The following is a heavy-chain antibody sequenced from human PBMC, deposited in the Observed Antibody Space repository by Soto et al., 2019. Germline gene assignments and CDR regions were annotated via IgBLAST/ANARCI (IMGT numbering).Heavy chain of an antibody. Sequence: GGSLRLSCAASGFTFSSYTLSWVRQAPGKGLEWVSSISTSGDTTSYADSVKGQFTISRDNSKNTLFLQMNSLRAEDTAVYYCRGVHDSSGVYFHHWGQGTLVTVSS. CDR1: GFTFSSYT. D-gene: IGHD3-22*01. V-gene: IGHV3-23*01. J-gene: IGHJ1*01. CDR3: RGVHDSSGVYFHH. CDR2: ISTSGDTT.